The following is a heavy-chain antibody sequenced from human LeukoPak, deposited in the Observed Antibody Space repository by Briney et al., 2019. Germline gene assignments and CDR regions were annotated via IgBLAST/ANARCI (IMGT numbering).Heavy chain of an antibody. CDR1: GFIVSSNY. V-gene: IGHV3-53*01. Sequence: GGSLRLSCAVTGFIVSSNYMSWVRQTPGKGLEWVSVIYSGGSTYYADSVKGRFIVSRDNSKNTLYLQMNSLRAEDTAVYYCAREYYDFWSGYYYMDVWGKGTTVTVSS. CDR3: AREYYDFWSGYYYMDV. CDR2: IYSGGST. D-gene: IGHD3-3*01. J-gene: IGHJ6*03.